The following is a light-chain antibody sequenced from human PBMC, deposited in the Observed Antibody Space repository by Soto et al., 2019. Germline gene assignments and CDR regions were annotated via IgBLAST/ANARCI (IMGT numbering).Light chain of an antibody. CDR2: GAS. Sequence: EIVMTQYPVTLSVSPGERATLSCRAGQSVSSNLAWYQQRPGQAPRLLIYGASTRATGVPARFTGSGSGTEFTLTISSLQFDDSAVYYCQQYNNWWTFGQGTKV. CDR3: QQYNNWWT. CDR1: QSVSSN. V-gene: IGKV3-15*01. J-gene: IGKJ1*01.